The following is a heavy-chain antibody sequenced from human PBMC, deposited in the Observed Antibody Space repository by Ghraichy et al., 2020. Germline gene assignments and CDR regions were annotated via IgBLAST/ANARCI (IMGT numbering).Heavy chain of an antibody. V-gene: IGHV3-23*01. J-gene: IGHJ4*02. Sequence: GGSLRLSCAASGFTFSSYAMSWVRQAPGKGLEWVSTITGSGGNTYYADSVKGRFTISRDNSKNTLYLQMNSLRAEDTAVYYCAKEGAAADSPSDYWGQGTLVSVSS. CDR3: AKEGAAADSPSDY. CDR1: GFTFSSYA. CDR2: ITGSGGNT. D-gene: IGHD6-13*01.